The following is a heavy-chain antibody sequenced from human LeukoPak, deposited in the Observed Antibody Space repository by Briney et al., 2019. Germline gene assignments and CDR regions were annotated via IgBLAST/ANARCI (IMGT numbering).Heavy chain of an antibody. CDR1: GFTFSSYA. V-gene: IGHV3-23*01. CDR3: AKVPGADFWSGYLVY. J-gene: IGHJ4*02. Sequence: GGSLRLSCAASGFTFSSYAMSWVRQAPGKGLEWVSAISGSGGSTYYADSVKGWFTISRDNSKNTLYLQMNSLRAEDTAVYYCAKVPGADFWSGYLVYWGQGTLVTVSS. CDR2: ISGSGGST. D-gene: IGHD3-3*01.